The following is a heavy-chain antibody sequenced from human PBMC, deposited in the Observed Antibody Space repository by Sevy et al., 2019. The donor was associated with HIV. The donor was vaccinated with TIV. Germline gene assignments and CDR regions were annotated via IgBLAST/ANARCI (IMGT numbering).Heavy chain of an antibody. D-gene: IGHD3-3*01. CDR1: GFTFSSYA. J-gene: IGHJ6*02. V-gene: IGHV3-30-3*01. CDR3: ARVYDFWSGYDYYNYGMDV. Sequence: GGSLRLSCAASGFTFSSYAMHWVRQAPGKGLEWVAVISYDGSNKYYADSVKGRFTISRDNSKNTLYLQMNSLRAEDTAVYYCARVYDFWSGYDYYNYGMDVWAQGTTVTVSS. CDR2: ISYDGSNK.